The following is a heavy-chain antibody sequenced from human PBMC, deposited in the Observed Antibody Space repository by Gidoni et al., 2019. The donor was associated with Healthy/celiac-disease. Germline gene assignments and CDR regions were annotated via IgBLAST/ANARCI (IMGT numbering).Heavy chain of an antibody. CDR1: GFIFSNAW. CDR3: TTSGDY. CDR2: IKSNTDGGTT. V-gene: IGHV3-15*01. J-gene: IGHJ4*02. D-gene: IGHD1-26*01. Sequence: EVQLVASGGGLVQPGGSLRLSCAASGFIFSNAWMSWVCQAPGKGLEWVGRIKSNTDGGTTDYAAPVKGRFTISRDDSKNTLYLQMNSLKTEDTAVYYCTTSGDYWGQGTLVTVSS.